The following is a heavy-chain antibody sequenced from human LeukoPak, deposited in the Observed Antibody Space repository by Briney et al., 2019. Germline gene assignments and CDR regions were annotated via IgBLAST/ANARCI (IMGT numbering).Heavy chain of an antibody. CDR3: ARLTFYYDGSGYYFDY. V-gene: IGHV4-39*01. Sequence: SETLSLTCTVPGGSFSSTSYYWAWIRQPPGKGLEWIGSISHTGSTYYNPSLKSLVTISVDTSKNQFSLRLSSVTAADTAVHYCARLTFYYDGSGYYFDYWGQGTLVTVSS. J-gene: IGHJ4*02. D-gene: IGHD3-22*01. CDR1: GGSFSSTSYY. CDR2: ISHTGST.